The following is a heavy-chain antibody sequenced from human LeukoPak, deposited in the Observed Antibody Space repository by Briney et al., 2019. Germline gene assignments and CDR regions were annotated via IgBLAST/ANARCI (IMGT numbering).Heavy chain of an antibody. Sequence: SGGSLRLSCSASGFTFSSYAMHWVRRAPGKGLEYVSAISSNGGSTYYADSVKGRFTISRDNSKNTLYLQMSSLRAEDTAVYYCVPGGWGYSIYFDYWGQGTLVTVSS. CDR2: ISSNGGST. J-gene: IGHJ4*02. CDR1: GFTFSSYA. V-gene: IGHV3-64D*06. D-gene: IGHD2-21*01. CDR3: VPGGWGYSIYFDY.